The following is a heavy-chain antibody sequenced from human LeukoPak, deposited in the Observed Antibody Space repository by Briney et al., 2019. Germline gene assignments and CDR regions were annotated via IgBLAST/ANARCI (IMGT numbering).Heavy chain of an antibody. Sequence: SETLSLTCTVSGGSISSYYWSCIRHFPGKGLEWIGEINHSGSTNYNPSLKSRVTISVDTSKNQFSLKLSSVTAADTAVYYCASAFYDAFDIWGQGTMVTVSS. CDR3: ASAFYDAFDI. D-gene: IGHD2/OR15-2a*01. V-gene: IGHV4-34*01. CDR1: GGSISSYY. CDR2: INHSGST. J-gene: IGHJ3*02.